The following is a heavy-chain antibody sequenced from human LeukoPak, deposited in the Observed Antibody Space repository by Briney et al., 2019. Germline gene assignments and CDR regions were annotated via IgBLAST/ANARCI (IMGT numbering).Heavy chain of an antibody. V-gene: IGHV3-74*01. D-gene: IGHD6-19*01. CDR2: INSDGSTT. Sequence: GGSLRLSCAASGYTFSSYWMHWVRQAPGKGLVWVSRINSDGSTTEYADSVKGRFTISRDNAKNTLYLQMNSLRAEDTAVYYCARLGKAMAGCFDSWGQGTLVTVSS. J-gene: IGHJ4*02. CDR3: ARLGKAMAGCFDS. CDR1: GYTFSSYW.